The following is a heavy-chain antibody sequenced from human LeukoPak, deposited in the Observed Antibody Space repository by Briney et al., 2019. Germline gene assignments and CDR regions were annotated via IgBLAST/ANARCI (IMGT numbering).Heavy chain of an antibody. D-gene: IGHD6-13*01. J-gene: IGHJ4*02. Sequence: GGSLRLSCAASGFTFSSYGMHWVRQAPGKGLEWVAVIWYDGSNKYYADSVKGRFTISRDNAKNSLYLQMNSLRTDDTALYYCTKDITAGGLDYWGQGTLVTVSS. V-gene: IGHV3-33*03. CDR3: TKDITAGGLDY. CDR2: IWYDGSNK. CDR1: GFTFSSYG.